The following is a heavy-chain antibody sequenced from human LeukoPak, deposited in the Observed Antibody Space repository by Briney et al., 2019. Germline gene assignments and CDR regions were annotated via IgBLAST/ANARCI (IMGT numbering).Heavy chain of an antibody. D-gene: IGHD2-2*01. CDR1: GYSFTSYW. CDR2: IYPGDSDT. CDR3: ARQRCSSTSCYFDAFDI. J-gene: IGHJ3*02. V-gene: IGHV5-51*01. Sequence: GESLKISCKGSGYSFTSYWIGWVRQMPGKGLEWMGIIYPGDSDTRYSPSFQGQVTISAAKSISTAYLQWSSLKASDTAMYYCARQRCSSTSCYFDAFDIWGQGTMVTVSS.